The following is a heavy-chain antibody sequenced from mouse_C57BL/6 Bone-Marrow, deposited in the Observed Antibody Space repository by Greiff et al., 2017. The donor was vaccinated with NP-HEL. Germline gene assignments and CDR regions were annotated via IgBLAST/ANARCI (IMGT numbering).Heavy chain of an antibody. D-gene: IGHD2-1*01. CDR1: GFSLSTFGMG. J-gene: IGHJ3*01. V-gene: IGHV8-8*01. Sequence: QVTLKVSGPGILQPSQTLSLTCSFSGFSLSTFGMGVGWIRQPSGKGLEWLAHIWWDDDKYYNPTLKSRLTISTDTSKNQVFLKIDNVDTADTATYYCARIGIYYPLGGFAYWGQGTLVTVSA. CDR3: ARIGIYYPLGGFAY. CDR2: IWWDDDK.